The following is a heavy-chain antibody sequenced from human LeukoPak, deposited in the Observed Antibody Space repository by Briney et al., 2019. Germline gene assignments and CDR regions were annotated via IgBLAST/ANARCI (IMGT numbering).Heavy chain of an antibody. V-gene: IGHV3-23*01. D-gene: IGHD3-16*01. CDR2: ISGSGGST. J-gene: IGHJ4*02. Sequence: PGASLRLSCAASGFTFSSYAMSWVRQAPWKGLEWVSAISGSGGSTYYADSVKGRFTISRDNYKNTLYLQMNSLRAEDTAVYYCAKDWGDLSFYFDYWGQGTLVTVCS. CDR3: AKDWGDLSFYFDY. CDR1: GFTFSSYA.